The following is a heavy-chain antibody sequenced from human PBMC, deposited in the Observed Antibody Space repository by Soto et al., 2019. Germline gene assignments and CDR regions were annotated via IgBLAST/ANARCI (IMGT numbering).Heavy chain of an antibody. V-gene: IGHV5-51*01. CDR1: GFTFRSYS. Sequence: PWESLKISCKASGFTFRSYSLGWVRHMPGKGLQWMGNIFSSDSSAKYSPSFVGRVTISVDRSIDTAYLQWNSLKASDTATYYCGTWRGSSWFDYWGPGTRVTVSS. CDR2: IFSSDSSA. D-gene: IGHD2-2*01. CDR3: GTWRGSSWFDY. J-gene: IGHJ4*02.